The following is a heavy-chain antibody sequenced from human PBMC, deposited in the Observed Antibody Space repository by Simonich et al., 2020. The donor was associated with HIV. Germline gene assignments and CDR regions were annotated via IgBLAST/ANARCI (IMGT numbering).Heavy chain of an antibody. J-gene: IGHJ1*01. D-gene: IGHD6-13*01. CDR2: INHREST. V-gene: IGHV4-34*01. CDR1: GGSFSGYY. Sequence: QVQLQQWGAGLLKPSETLSLTCAVYGGSFSGYYWSWIRQPPGKGLEWIGEINHRESTNYNPSLKSRVTISVDTSKNQFSLKLSSVTAADTAVYYCARLTAGGLGEYFQHLGQGTLVTVSS. CDR3: ARLTAGGLGEYFQH.